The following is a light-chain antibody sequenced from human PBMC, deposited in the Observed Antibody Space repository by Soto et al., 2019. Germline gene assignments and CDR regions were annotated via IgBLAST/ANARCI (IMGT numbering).Light chain of an antibody. V-gene: IGKV3-11*01. J-gene: IGKJ4*01. CDR1: QNVYTF. Sequence: DIVLTQSPGTLSLSPGDTASLSCRASQNVYTFLAWYQQKPGQSPRLLVYDESNRAKGIPARFTGTGSGTDFTLTISNLEPEDFAVYYCQQRNGWPLTFGAGTRVEI. CDR3: QQRNGWPLT. CDR2: DES.